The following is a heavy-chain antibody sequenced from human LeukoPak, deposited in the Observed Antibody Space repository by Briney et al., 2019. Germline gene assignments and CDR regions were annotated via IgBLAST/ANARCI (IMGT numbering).Heavy chain of an antibody. CDR3: TRGGYSDYHYRPFV. D-gene: IGHD5-12*01. J-gene: IGHJ4*02. V-gene: IGHV4-59*01. CDR2: SYRSGTN. CDR1: GGPFSTFH. Sequence: SETLSLPCTVSGGPFSTFHRSWPRQPPGKGLEWIGYSYRSGTNNDSPSLQSRVTISVDTSKNQLSLKLNSVTAADTAVYYCTRGGYSDYHYRPFVWGQGALVTVSS.